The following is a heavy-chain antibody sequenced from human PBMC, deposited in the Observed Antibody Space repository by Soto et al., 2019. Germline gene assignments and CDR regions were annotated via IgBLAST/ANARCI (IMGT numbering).Heavy chain of an antibody. CDR1: GGTFSSYT. Sequence: SVKVSCKASGGTFSSYTISWVRQAPGQGLEWMGRIIPILGIANYAQKFQGRVTITADKSTSTAYVELSSLRSEDTAVYYCASSPELVPAAMSYYYYYYMDVWGKGTTVTVSS. CDR3: ASSPELVPAAMSYYYYYYMDV. J-gene: IGHJ6*03. V-gene: IGHV1-69*02. D-gene: IGHD2-2*01. CDR2: IIPILGIA.